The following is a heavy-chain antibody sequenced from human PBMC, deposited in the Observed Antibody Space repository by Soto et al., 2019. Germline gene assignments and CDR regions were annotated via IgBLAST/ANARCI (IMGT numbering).Heavy chain of an antibody. J-gene: IGHJ3*02. Sequence: GGSLRLSCAASGFTFSSYAMSWVRQAPGKGLEWVSAISGSGGSTYYADSVKGRFTISRDNSKNTLYLQMNSLRAEDTAVYYCAKSYYDFWSGYPRAAFDIWGQGTMVTVSS. CDR2: ISGSGGST. V-gene: IGHV3-23*01. D-gene: IGHD3-3*01. CDR1: GFTFSSYA. CDR3: AKSYYDFWSGYPRAAFDI.